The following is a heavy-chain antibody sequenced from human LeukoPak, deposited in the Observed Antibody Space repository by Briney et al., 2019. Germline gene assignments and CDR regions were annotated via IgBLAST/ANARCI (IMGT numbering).Heavy chain of an antibody. CDR1: GFTFSSYE. CDR2: ISSSGSTI. V-gene: IGHV3-48*03. CDR3: AKESGGLVPAAMWIRYFDL. J-gene: IGHJ2*01. D-gene: IGHD2-2*01. Sequence: PGGSLRLSCAASGFTFSSYEMNWVRQAPGKGLEWVSYISSSGSTIYYADSVKGRFTISRDNAKNSLYLQMNSLRAEDTALYYCAKESGGLVPAAMWIRYFDLWGRGTLVTVSS.